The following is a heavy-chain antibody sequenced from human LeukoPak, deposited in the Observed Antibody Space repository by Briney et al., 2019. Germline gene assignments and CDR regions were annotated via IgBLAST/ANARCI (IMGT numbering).Heavy chain of an antibody. J-gene: IGHJ6*02. D-gene: IGHD6-19*01. V-gene: IGHV1-3*01. CDR2: INAGNGNT. Sequence: ASVKVSCKASGYTFTSYAMHWVRQAPGQRLEWMGWINAGNGNTKYSQKFQGRVTITRDTSASTAYMELSSLRSEDTAVYYCARSIAVAGKGLYYYYGMDVWGQGTTVTVSS. CDR3: ARSIAVAGKGLYYYYGMDV. CDR1: GYTFTSYA.